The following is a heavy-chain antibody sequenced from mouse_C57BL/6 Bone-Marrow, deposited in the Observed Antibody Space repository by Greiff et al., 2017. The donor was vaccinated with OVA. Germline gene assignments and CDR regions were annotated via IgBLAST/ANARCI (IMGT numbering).Heavy chain of an antibody. D-gene: IGHD1-1*01. CDR3: ARWGYYYGPWFAY. CDR1: GYTFTSYW. CDR2: IHPNSGST. Sequence: VQLQQPGAELVKPGASVKLSCKASGYTFTSYWMHWVKQRPGQGLEWIGMIHPNSGSTNYNEKFTSKATLTVDKSSSTAYMQLSSLTSEDSAVYYCARWGYYYGPWFAYWGQGTLVTVSA. J-gene: IGHJ3*01. V-gene: IGHV1-64*01.